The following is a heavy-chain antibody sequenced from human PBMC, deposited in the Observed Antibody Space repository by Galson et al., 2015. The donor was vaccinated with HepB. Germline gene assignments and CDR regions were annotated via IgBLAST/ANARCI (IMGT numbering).Heavy chain of an antibody. J-gene: IGHJ6*02. CDR2: ISSSSSYI. CDR3: ARGSAGYIYYYYGMDV. Sequence: SLRLSCAASGFTFSSYSMNWVRQAPGKGLEWVSSISSSSSYIYYADSVKGRFTISRDNAKNSLYLQMNSLRAEDTAVYYCARGSAGYIYYYYGMDVWGQGTTVTVSS. D-gene: IGHD3-9*01. CDR1: GFTFSSYS. V-gene: IGHV3-21*01.